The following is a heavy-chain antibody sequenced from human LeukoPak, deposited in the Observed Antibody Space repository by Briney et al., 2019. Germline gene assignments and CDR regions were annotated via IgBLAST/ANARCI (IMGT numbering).Heavy chain of an antibody. CDR2: INAGNGNT. CDR3: ARGRRGYYDSSGYYTPLDY. V-gene: IGHV1-3*01. Sequence: ASVKVSCKASGYTFTSYAMHWVRQAPGQRLEWMGWINAGNGNTKYSQRFQGRVTITRDTSASTAYMELSSLRSEDTAVYYCARGRRGYYDSSGYYTPLDYWGQGTLVTVSS. J-gene: IGHJ4*02. CDR1: GYTFTSYA. D-gene: IGHD3-22*01.